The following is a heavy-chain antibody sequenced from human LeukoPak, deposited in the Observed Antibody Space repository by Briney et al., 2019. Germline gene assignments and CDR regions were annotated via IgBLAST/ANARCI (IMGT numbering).Heavy chain of an antibody. V-gene: IGHV3-49*04. CDR3: TRSFKNYDSSGYYYVPLYFDY. Sequence: PGGSLRLSCAASGFTFSSYAMSWVRQAPGKGLEWVGFIRSKAYGGTTEYAASVKGRFTISRDDSKSIAYLQMNSLKTEDTAVYYCTRSFKNYDSSGYYYVPLYFDYWGQGTLVTVSS. J-gene: IGHJ4*02. CDR1: GFTFSSYA. CDR2: IRSKAYGGTT. D-gene: IGHD3-22*01.